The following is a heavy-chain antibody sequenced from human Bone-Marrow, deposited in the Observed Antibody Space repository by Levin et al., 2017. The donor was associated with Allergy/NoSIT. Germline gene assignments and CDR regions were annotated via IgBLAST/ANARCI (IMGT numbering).Heavy chain of an antibody. CDR2: ISNDGSNT. V-gene: IGHV3-30*18. J-gene: IGHJ6*02. CDR3: AKSREQNYLMDV. CDR1: GFTFSSYG. D-gene: IGHD5-24*01. Sequence: PGGSLRLSCAASGFTFSSYGMHWVRQAPGKGLEWVAIISNDGSNTDYVDSVKGRFTISRDNSKNTLILQMNSLRVEDTAVFYCAKSREQNYLMDVWGQGTTVTVSS.